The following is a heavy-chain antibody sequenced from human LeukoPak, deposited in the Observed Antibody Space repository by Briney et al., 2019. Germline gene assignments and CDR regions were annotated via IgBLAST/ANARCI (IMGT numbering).Heavy chain of an antibody. J-gene: IGHJ4*02. Sequence: GGSLRLSCAASGFTFSSYGMSWVRQAPGKGLEWVANIKQDGSEKYYVDSVKGRFTISRDNAKNSLYLQMNSLRAEDTAVYYCARDRDNWNYWCLDYWGQGTLVTVSS. CDR1: GFTFSSYG. D-gene: IGHD1-7*01. CDR2: IKQDGSEK. CDR3: ARDRDNWNYWCLDY. V-gene: IGHV3-7*03.